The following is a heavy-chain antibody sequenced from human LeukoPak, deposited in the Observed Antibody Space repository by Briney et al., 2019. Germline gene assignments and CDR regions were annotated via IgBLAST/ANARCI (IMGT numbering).Heavy chain of an antibody. CDR1: GFTFSSYA. J-gene: IGHJ4*02. CDR3: AKESIVVVPAAKFDY. V-gene: IGHV3-23*01. Sequence: GGSLRLSCAASGFTFSSYAMSWVRPAPGKGLEWVSAISGSGGSTYYADCVEGRFTISRDNSKNTLYLQMNSLRAEDTAVYYCAKESIVVVPAAKFDYWGQGTLVTVSS. D-gene: IGHD2-2*01. CDR2: ISGSGGST.